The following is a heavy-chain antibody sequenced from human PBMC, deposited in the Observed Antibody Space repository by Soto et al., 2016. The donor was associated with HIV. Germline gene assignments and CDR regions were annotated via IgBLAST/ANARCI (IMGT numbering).Heavy chain of an antibody. Sequence: QVQLVQSGAEVKKPGASVKVSCKASGYTFTGYYMHWVRQAPGQGLEWMGWINPNSGGTNYAQNFQGRVTMTRDTSISTAYMELSRLRSDDTAVYYCAREGGXQWLVRDSYWFDPWGQGTLVTVSS. D-gene: IGHD6-19*01. CDR2: INPNSGGT. V-gene: IGHV1-2*02. CDR1: GYTFTGYY. J-gene: IGHJ5*02. CDR3: AREGGXQWLVRDSYWFDP.